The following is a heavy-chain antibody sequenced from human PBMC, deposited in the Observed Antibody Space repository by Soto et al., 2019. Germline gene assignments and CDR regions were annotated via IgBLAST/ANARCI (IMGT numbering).Heavy chain of an antibody. D-gene: IGHD3-9*01. CDR2: INPNSGGT. V-gene: IGHV1-2*02. CDR1: GYTFTGYY. J-gene: IGHJ6*02. CDR3: ARRYYDILTGGYGMDV. Sequence: QVQLVQSGAEVKKPGASVKVYCKASGYTFTGYYMHWVRQAPGQGLEWMGWINPNSGGTNYAQTFQGSVTMTRDTSISTAYMELSRLRSDDTAVYYCARRYYDILTGGYGMDVWGQGTTVTVCS.